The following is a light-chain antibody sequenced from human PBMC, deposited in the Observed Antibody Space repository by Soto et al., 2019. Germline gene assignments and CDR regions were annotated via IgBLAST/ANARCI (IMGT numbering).Light chain of an antibody. Sequence: EIVLTQSPATLSLSPGERATLSCTASQSVNIYLAWYQQKPGQAPRLLIYDASNRATGIPARFSGSGSGTDFTLTISSLEPEDLAVYYCQQRSIWPPYTFGQGTKLEIK. CDR3: QQRSIWPPYT. J-gene: IGKJ2*01. V-gene: IGKV3-11*01. CDR1: QSVNIY. CDR2: DAS.